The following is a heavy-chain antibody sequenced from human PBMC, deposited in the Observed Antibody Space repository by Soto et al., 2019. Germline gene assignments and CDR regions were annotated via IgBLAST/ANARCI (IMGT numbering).Heavy chain of an antibody. CDR1: GYTFPNFG. J-gene: IGHJ4*02. CDR3: ARDAAVGLFDY. V-gene: IGHV1-18*04. D-gene: IGHD1-26*01. CDR2: ISTDNGDT. Sequence: ASVKVSCKASGYTFPNFGISWVRQAPGQGLEWLGWISTDNGDTKYAQKIQARVTLTTDTSTSTAYMELRSLRSDDTAVYYCARDAAVGLFDYWGQGTLVTVSS.